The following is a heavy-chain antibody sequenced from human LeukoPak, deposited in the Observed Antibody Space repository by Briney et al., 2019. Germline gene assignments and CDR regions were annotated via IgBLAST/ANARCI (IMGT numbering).Heavy chain of an antibody. J-gene: IGHJ6*03. Sequence: PSETLSLTCTVSGYSISSGFYWGWIRQPPGKGLEWIGEINHSGSTNYNPSLKSRVTISVDTSKNQFSLKLSSVTAADTAVYYCASSAGHYYYYYMDVWGKGTTVTVSS. CDR1: GYSISSGFY. CDR2: INHSGST. V-gene: IGHV4-38-2*02. CDR3: ASSAGHYYYYYMDV.